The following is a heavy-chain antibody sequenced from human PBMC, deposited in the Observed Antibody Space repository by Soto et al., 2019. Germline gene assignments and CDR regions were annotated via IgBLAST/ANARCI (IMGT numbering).Heavy chain of an antibody. D-gene: IGHD2-2*01. J-gene: IGHJ5*02. CDR2: IYPGDSDT. Sequence: LGESLKISCTGVGYSFTSYWIGWVRQMPGKGLEWMGIIYPGDSDTRYSPSFQGQVTISADKSITTAYLQWSSLKASDTAMYYCARGYCTTTICDLWFDPWGQGTLVTVSS. CDR3: ARGYCTTTICDLWFDP. V-gene: IGHV5-51*01. CDR1: GYSFTSYW.